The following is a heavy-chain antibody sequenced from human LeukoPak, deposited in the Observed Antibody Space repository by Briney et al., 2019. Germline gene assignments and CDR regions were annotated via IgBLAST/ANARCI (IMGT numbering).Heavy chain of an antibody. D-gene: IGHD6-19*01. J-gene: IGHJ4*02. Sequence: PGGSLRLSCAASGFTFSSYAMSWVRLAPGKGLEWVSAISGSGGSTYYADSVKGRFTISRDNSKNTLYLQMNSLRAEDTAVYYCAKTGRYSSGELDYWGQGTLVTVSS. CDR2: ISGSGGST. CDR1: GFTFSSYA. CDR3: AKTGRYSSGELDY. V-gene: IGHV3-23*01.